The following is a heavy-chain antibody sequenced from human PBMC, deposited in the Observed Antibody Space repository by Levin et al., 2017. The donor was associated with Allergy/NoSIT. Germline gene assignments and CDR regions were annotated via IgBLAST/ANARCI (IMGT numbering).Heavy chain of an antibody. D-gene: IGHD3-3*01. CDR3: ARTTKYYDFWSGYQNWFDP. CDR1: GYTFTSYA. J-gene: IGHJ5*02. Sequence: GESLKISCKASGYTFTSYAMHWVRQAPGQRLEWMGWINAGNGNTKYSQKFQGRVTITRDTSASTAYMELSSLRSEDTAVYYCARTTKYYDFWSGYQNWFDPWGQGTLVTVSS. V-gene: IGHV1-3*01. CDR2: INAGNGNT.